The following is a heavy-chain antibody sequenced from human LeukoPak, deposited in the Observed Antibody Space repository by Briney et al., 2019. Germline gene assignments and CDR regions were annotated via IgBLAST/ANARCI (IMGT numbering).Heavy chain of an antibody. D-gene: IGHD6-19*01. CDR3: ARFRSSGWYYFDY. CDR2: IYHIGNT. CDR1: GGSVSSNNYH. V-gene: IGHV4-61*01. J-gene: IGHJ4*02. Sequence: PSETLSLTSTVAGGSVSSNNYHWSWIRQPPGKGLEWIGYIYHIGNTNYNPSLKSRATISIDTSKNQFSLKLNSVTAADTAVYYCARFRSSGWYYFDYWGQGTPVSVSS.